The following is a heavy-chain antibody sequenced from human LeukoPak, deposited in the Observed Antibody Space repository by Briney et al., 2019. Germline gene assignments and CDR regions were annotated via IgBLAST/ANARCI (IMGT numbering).Heavy chain of an antibody. Sequence: SVKVSCKASGGTFSNYAVSWVRQAPGQGLEWMGGIIPVFEKPNYARRFQDRVTITADESTATAYMELSSLTSEDTAIYFCARLGHCGETNCYSDFYYMDVWGKGTTVIVSS. D-gene: IGHD2-21*01. J-gene: IGHJ6*03. CDR1: GGTFSNYA. CDR3: ARLGHCGETNCYSDFYYMDV. CDR2: IIPVFEKP. V-gene: IGHV1-69*01.